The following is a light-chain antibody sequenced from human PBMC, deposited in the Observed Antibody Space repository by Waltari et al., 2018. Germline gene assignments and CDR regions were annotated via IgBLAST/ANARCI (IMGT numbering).Light chain of an antibody. CDR3: QQYNTYFT. Sequence: DIQMTQSPSTLSASVGDRVTITCRARQSVNMWLAWYQQKPGKAPKLLIYKTSSLESVVPFMFSGSGAGTEFTLTISSLQPDDFATYYCQQYNTYFTFGPGTKVDIK. J-gene: IGKJ3*01. CDR2: KTS. V-gene: IGKV1-5*03. CDR1: QSVNMW.